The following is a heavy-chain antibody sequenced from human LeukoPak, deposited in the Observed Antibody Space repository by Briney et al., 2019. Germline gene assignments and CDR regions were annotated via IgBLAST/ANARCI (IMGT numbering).Heavy chain of an antibody. CDR3: AKPYCSGGSCYSAGFPFDI. CDR2: ISGSGGST. Sequence: GGSLRLSCAASGFTFSSYAMGWVRQAPGKGLEWVSAISGSGGSTYYADSVKGRFTISRDNSKNTLYLQMNSLRAEDTAVYYCAKPYCSGGSCYSAGFPFDIWGQGTMVTVSS. V-gene: IGHV3-23*01. D-gene: IGHD2-15*01. CDR1: GFTFSSYA. J-gene: IGHJ3*02.